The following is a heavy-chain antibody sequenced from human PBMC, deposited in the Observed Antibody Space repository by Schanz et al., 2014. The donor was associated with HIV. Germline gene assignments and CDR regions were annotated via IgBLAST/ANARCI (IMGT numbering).Heavy chain of an antibody. V-gene: IGHV4-34*01. CDR1: GGSFSGYF. Sequence: QVQLQQWGAGLLKPSETLSLTCAVYGGSFSGYFWTWIRQPPGKGLEWVGEMNESGRTNFNPSLESRVNMSVDSSKNQFSLKLTSVTVADTAVYFCARMRYNYERNGFGWFDPWGQGILVTVSS. J-gene: IGHJ5*02. D-gene: IGHD3-22*01. CDR3: ARMRYNYERNGFGWFDP. CDR2: MNESGRT.